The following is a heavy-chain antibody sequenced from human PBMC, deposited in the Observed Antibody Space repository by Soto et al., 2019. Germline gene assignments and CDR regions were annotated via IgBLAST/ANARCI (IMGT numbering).Heavy chain of an antibody. Sequence: SETLSLTCAVSGGSISSSNWWSWVRQPPGKGLEWIGEIYHSGSTNYNPSLKSRVTISVDKSKNQFSLKLSSVTAADTAVYYCARAIMAPLGVYFDYWGQGTLVTVSS. V-gene: IGHV4-4*02. J-gene: IGHJ4*02. CDR1: GGSISSSNW. CDR2: IYHSGST. D-gene: IGHD3-16*01. CDR3: ARAIMAPLGVYFDY.